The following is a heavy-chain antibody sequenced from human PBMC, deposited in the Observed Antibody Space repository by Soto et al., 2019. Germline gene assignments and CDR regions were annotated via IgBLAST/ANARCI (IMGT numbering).Heavy chain of an antibody. CDR2: IYYSGST. D-gene: IGHD6-13*01. J-gene: IGHJ4*02. CDR1: GGSVSSGSYY. V-gene: IGHV4-61*01. CDR3: ARGAYSSSWRGFDY. Sequence: QVQLQESGPGLVKPSETLSLTCTVSGGSVSSGSYYWSWIRQPPGKGLEWIGYIYYSGSTNYNPSLKSRVTISVDTSKNQFSLKLSSVTAADTAVYYCARGAYSSSWRGFDYWGQGTLVTVSS.